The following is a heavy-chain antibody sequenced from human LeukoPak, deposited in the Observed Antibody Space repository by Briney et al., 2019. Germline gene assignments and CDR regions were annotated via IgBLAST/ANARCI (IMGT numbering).Heavy chain of an antibody. V-gene: IGHV3-23*01. CDR3: AKDHWYYFDY. Sequence: GGSLRLSCAASGFTFSSYAMSWVRQAPGKGLEWVSGISGSGGSTYHADSVKGRFTISRDNSKNTLYLQMNSLRAEDTAVYYCAKDHWYYFDYWGQGTLVTVSS. J-gene: IGHJ4*02. CDR1: GFTFSSYA. CDR2: ISGSGGST.